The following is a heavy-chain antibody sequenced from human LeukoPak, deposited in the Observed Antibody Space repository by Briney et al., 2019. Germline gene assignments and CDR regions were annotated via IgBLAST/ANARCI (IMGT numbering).Heavy chain of an antibody. V-gene: IGHV3-23*01. D-gene: IGHD3-10*01. CDR2: ISGSGGST. CDR1: GFTFSSYG. J-gene: IGHJ4*02. CDR3: VGEEMWFGEYF. Sequence: PGGSLSLSCAASGFTFSSYGMSWVRQAPGKGLEWVSAISGSGGSTYYADSVKGRFTISRDIAKNSPYLQMNSLRADDTAVYYCVGEEMWFGEYFWGQGTLVTVSS.